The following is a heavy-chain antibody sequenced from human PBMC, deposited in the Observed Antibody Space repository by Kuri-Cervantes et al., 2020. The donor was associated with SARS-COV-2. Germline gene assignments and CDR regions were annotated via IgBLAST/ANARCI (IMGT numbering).Heavy chain of an antibody. Sequence: GGSLRLSCAASGFTFSSYSMNWVRQAPGKGLVWVSRINSDGSSTSYADSVKGRFTISRDNAKNTLYLQMNSLRAEDTAVYYCAKVETASLDYWGQGTLVTVSS. CDR1: GFTFSSYS. D-gene: IGHD3-3*01. J-gene: IGHJ4*02. CDR3: AKVETASLDY. CDR2: INSDGSST. V-gene: IGHV3-74*01.